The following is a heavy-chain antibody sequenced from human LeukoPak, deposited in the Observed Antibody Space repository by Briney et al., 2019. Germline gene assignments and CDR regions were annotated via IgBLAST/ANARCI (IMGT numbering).Heavy chain of an antibody. CDR2: IKQDGSEK. Sequence: GGSLRLSCAASGFTFSSYWMSWVRQAPGKGLEWVANIKQDGSEKYYVDSVKGRFTISRDDARNSLYLQMNSLRAEDTAVYYCARDFYDILTGYYRGCYFDYWGQGTLVTVSS. J-gene: IGHJ4*02. CDR3: ARDFYDILTGYYRGCYFDY. D-gene: IGHD3-9*01. CDR1: GFTFSSYW. V-gene: IGHV3-7*03.